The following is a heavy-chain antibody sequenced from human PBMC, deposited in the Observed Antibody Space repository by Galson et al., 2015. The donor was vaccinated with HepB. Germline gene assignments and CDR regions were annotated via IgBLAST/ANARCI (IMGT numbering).Heavy chain of an antibody. CDR2: INHSGST. Sequence: LSLTCAVYGGSFSGYYCSWIRQPPGKGLEWIGKINHSGSTNYNPSLKSRVTISVDTSKNQFSLRLSSVTAADTAVYYCARASYYLKGSYYYGMDVWGQGTTVTVSS. CDR1: GGSFSGYY. V-gene: IGHV4-34*01. CDR3: ARASYYLKGSYYYGMDV. J-gene: IGHJ6*02. D-gene: IGHD3-10*01.